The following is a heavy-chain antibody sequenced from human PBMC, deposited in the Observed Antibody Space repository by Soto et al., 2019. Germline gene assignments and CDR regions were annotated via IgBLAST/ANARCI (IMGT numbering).Heavy chain of an antibody. Sequence: SETLSLTCTVSGGSISSGSYYWGWIRQPPGKGLEWIGSIYYSGSTYYNPSLKSRVTISVDTSKNQFSLKLSSVTAADTAVYYCAREQSSGTYYYYYGMDVWGQGTTVT. CDR2: IYYSGST. V-gene: IGHV4-39*02. D-gene: IGHD6-19*01. CDR1: GGSISSGSYY. J-gene: IGHJ6*02. CDR3: AREQSSGTYYYYYGMDV.